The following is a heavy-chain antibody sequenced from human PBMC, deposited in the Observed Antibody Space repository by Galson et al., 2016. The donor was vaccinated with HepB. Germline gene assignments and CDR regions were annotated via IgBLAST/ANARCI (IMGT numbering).Heavy chain of an antibody. CDR3: ARDTGYCSGGSCYRPNYGMDV. CDR2: IVPIVGTP. CDR1: GYIFRESA. J-gene: IGHJ6*02. Sequence: SVKVSCKASGYIFRESAVGWVRQAPGQGLEWMGGIVPIVGTPNYAQRFQDRVTITADESTNTAYLEMSSLRSEDTAVYYCARDTGYCSGGSCYRPNYGMDVWGQGPPVIVSS. V-gene: IGHV1-69*13. D-gene: IGHD2-15*01.